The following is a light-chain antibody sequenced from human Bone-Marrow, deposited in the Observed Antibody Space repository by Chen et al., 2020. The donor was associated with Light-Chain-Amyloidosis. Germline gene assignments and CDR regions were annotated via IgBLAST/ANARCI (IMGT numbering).Light chain of an antibody. CDR2: ASS. Sequence: DIQLTQSPSSLPASVGDRVTITCRATQSVGRLLNWYQKRPGRGPTLLIYASSSLHSGVPSRFSGSGSGTEFTLSISSLQPEDVAIYYCQQTYGLPMTFGPGTTVEI. V-gene: IGKV1-39*01. CDR3: QQTYGLPMT. J-gene: IGKJ3*01. CDR1: QSVGRL.